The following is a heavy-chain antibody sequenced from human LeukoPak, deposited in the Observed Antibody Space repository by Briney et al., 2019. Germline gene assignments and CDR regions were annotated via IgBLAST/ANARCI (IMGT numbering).Heavy chain of an antibody. CDR3: ARNYYGSGSYVFDY. CDR1: GGSISSGGYS. Sequence: SEALSLTCAVSGGSISSGGYSWSWIRQPPGKGLEWIGYIYHSGSTYYNPSLKSRVTISVDRSKNQFSLKLSSVTAADTAVYYCARNYYGSGSYVFDYWGQGTLVTVSS. CDR2: IYHSGST. D-gene: IGHD3-10*01. V-gene: IGHV4-30-2*01. J-gene: IGHJ4*02.